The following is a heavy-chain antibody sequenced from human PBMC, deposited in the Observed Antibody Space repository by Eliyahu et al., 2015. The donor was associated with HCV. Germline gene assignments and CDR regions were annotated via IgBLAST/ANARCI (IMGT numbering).Heavy chain of an antibody. Sequence: QVQLQESGPGLVKPSQTLSLTCTVSGGSISSGSYYWSWIRQPAGKGLEWIGRIYTSGSTNYNPSLKSRVTISVDTSKNQFSLKLSSVTAADTAVYYCARGLYDFWSGYLPLGMDVWGQGTTVTVSS. CDR3: ARGLYDFWSGYLPLGMDV. CDR1: GGSISSGSYY. J-gene: IGHJ6*02. CDR2: IYTSGST. D-gene: IGHD3-3*01. V-gene: IGHV4-61*02.